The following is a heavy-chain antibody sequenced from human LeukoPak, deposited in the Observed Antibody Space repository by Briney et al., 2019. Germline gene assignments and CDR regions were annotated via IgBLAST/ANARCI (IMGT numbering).Heavy chain of an antibody. J-gene: IGHJ4*02. Sequence: SETLSLICAVYGGSFSGYYWSWIRQPSGKGLEWIGEINHSGSTNYNPSLKSRVTISVDTSKNQFSLKLSSVTAADTAVYYCARGLRYSFGHHANDYWGQGTLVTVSS. CDR1: GGSFSGYY. D-gene: IGHD5-18*01. CDR2: INHSGST. V-gene: IGHV4-34*01. CDR3: ARGLRYSFGHHANDY.